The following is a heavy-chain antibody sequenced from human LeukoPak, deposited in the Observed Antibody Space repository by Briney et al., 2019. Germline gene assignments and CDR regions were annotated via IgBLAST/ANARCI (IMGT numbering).Heavy chain of an antibody. J-gene: IGHJ6*03. D-gene: IGHD4-11*01. CDR3: ARGRNAPPFYYYYMDV. Sequence: PSETLSLTCTVSGGSISSYYWGWIRQPPGKGLEWIGYIYYSGSTNYNPSLKSRVTISVDTSKNQFSLKLSSVTAADTAVYYCARGRNAPPFYYYYMDVWGKGTTLTVSS. CDR2: IYYSGST. CDR1: GGSISSYY. V-gene: IGHV4-59*01.